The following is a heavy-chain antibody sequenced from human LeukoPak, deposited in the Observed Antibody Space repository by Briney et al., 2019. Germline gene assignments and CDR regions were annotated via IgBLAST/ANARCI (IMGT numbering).Heavy chain of an antibody. CDR1: GFTFSSYA. V-gene: IGHV3-23*01. J-gene: IGHJ4*02. Sequence: QAGGSLRLSCAASGFTFSSYAMSWVRQAPGKGLEWVSAISGSGGSTYYADSVKGRFTISRDNSKNTLYLQMNSLRAEDTAVYYCAKGKILWFGEFGYWGQGTLVTVSS. CDR3: AKGKILWFGEFGY. CDR2: ISGSGGST. D-gene: IGHD3-10*01.